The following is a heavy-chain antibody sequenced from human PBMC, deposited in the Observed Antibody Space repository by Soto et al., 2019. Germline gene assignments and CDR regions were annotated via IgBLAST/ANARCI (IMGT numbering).Heavy chain of an antibody. CDR3: ASPTREWLPPARDYYYGMDV. CDR1: GGTFSSYA. CDR2: IIPIFGTA. D-gene: IGHD3-3*01. V-gene: IGHV1-69*06. J-gene: IGHJ6*02. Sequence: QVQLVQSGAEVKKPGSSVKVSCKASGGTFSSYAISWVRQAPGQGLEWMGGIIPIFGTANYAQKFQGRVPITADKSTSTAYMELSSRRSEDTAVYYCASPTREWLPPARDYYYGMDVWGQGTTVTVSS.